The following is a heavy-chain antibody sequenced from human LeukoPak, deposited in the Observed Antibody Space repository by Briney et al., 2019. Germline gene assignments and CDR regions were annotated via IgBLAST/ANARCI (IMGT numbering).Heavy chain of an antibody. J-gene: IGHJ3*02. V-gene: IGHV3-21*01. CDR2: ISSSSSYI. CDR3: ARGSIAVAGDDAFDI. Sequence: PGGSLRLSCAASGFTFSSYSMNWVRQAPGKGLEWVSSISSSSSYIYYADSVKGRFTISRDNAKNSLYLQTNSLRAEDTAVYYCARGSIAVAGDDAFDIWGQGTMVTVSS. D-gene: IGHD6-19*01. CDR1: GFTFSSYS.